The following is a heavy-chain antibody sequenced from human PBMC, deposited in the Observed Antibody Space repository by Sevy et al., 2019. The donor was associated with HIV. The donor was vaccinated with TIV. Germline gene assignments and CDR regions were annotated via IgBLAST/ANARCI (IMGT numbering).Heavy chain of an antibody. CDR1: GYTFTSYD. CDR3: ARGFRHYYYYGMDV. J-gene: IGHJ6*02. V-gene: IGHV1-8*01. Sequence: ASVKVSCKASGYTFTSYDINWVRQATVQGLEWMGWMNPNSGNTGYAQKFQGRVTMTRNTSISTAYMELSSLRSEDTAVYYCARGFRHYYYYGMDVWGQGTTVTVSS. CDR2: MNPNSGNT.